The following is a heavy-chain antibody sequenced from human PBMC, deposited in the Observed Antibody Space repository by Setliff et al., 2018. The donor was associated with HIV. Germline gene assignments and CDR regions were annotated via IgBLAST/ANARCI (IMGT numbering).Heavy chain of an antibody. J-gene: IGHJ4*02. CDR3: TGDYNSGSNRFDY. CDR2: FYYNGDS. D-gene: IGHD3-10*01. V-gene: IGHV4-39*01. Sequence: ETLSLTCTVSGDSVNDRSYFWGWIRQPPGKGLEWIGTFYYNGDSRYNPSLKSRVTISVDTSKNQFSLNLNSVTAADTALYYCTGDYNSGSNRFDYWGQGTPVTVS. CDR1: GDSVNDRSYF.